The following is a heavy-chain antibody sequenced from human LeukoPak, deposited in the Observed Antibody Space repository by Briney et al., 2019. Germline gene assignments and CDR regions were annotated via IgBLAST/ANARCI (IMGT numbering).Heavy chain of an antibody. CDR2: INHSGST. J-gene: IGHJ2*01. CDR1: DESFRGYH. Sequence: SETLSLTCAVYDESFRGYHWTWIRQPPGKGLEWIGEINHSGSTNYNPSLKSRVTISVDTSKNQFSLKLNSVTAADTAVYYCARDIPPGYFDLWGRGALVTVSS. CDR3: ARDIPPGYFDL. V-gene: IGHV4-34*01.